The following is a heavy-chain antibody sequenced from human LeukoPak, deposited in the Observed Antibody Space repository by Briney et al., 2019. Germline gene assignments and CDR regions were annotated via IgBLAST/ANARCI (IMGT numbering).Heavy chain of an antibody. CDR3: AKVVTNYYGSGSPNWFDP. CDR2: ISGSGGST. J-gene: IGHJ5*02. CDR1: GFTFGDYA. V-gene: IGHV3-23*01. D-gene: IGHD3-10*01. Sequence: TGGSLRLSCTASGFTFGDYAMSWVRQPPGKGLEWVSAISGSGGSTYYADSVKGRFTISRDNSKNTLYLQMNSLRAEDTAVYYCAKVVTNYYGSGSPNWFDPWGQGTLVTVSS.